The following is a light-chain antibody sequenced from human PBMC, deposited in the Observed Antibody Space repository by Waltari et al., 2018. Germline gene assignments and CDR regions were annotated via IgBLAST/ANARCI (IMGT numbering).Light chain of an antibody. Sequence: EIVLTQSPVTLSLSPGERATLSCRASQSVSSNLAWYQQKPGQAPRLLIYDASNTTTGIAARFSGSGSGTDFTLTISSLEPEDFAVYYCQQRSNGPLTFGGGTKVDIK. V-gene: IGKV3-11*01. J-gene: IGKJ4*01. CDR3: QQRSNGPLT. CDR2: DAS. CDR1: QSVSSN.